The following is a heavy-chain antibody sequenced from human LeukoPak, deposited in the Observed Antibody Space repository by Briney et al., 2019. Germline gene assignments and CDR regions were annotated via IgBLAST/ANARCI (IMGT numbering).Heavy chain of an antibody. CDR3: AAQMATRAHNWFDP. J-gene: IGHJ5*02. V-gene: IGHV4-59*12. CDR2: VYYSGST. D-gene: IGHD5-24*01. Sequence: SETLSLTCTVSGGTLNSFYWTWIRQPPGKGPDYIGYVYYSGSTKYNPSLKSRVTMSVDTSKNQFSLKLSSVTAADTAVYYCAAQMATRAHNWFDPWGQGTLVTVSS. CDR1: GGTLNSFY.